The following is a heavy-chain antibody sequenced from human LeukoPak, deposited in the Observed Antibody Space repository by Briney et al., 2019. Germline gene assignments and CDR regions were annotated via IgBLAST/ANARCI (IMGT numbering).Heavy chain of an antibody. CDR2: ISYDGSNK. CDR1: GFTFSSYT. D-gene: IGHD5-18*01. Sequence: GGSLRLSCAASGFTFSSYTMSWVRQAPGKGLEWVAVISYDGSNKYYADSVKGRFTISRDNSKNTLYLQMNSLRAEDTAVYYCARVRGTAMVPFDYWGQGTLVTVSS. V-gene: IGHV3-30-3*01. J-gene: IGHJ4*02. CDR3: ARVRGTAMVPFDY.